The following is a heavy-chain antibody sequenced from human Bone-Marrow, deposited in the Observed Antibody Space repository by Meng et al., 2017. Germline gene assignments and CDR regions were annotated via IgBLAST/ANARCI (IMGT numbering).Heavy chain of an antibody. CDR3: ARVPWPDMMGYSWPSFDY. CDR1: GGSISSSSYY. J-gene: IGHJ4*02. V-gene: IGHV4-39*07. CDR2: IYYSGST. D-gene: IGHD3-16*01. Sequence: SETLSLTCTVSGGSISSSSYYWGWIRQPPGKGLEWIGSIYYSGSTYYNPSLKSRVTISVDTSKNQFSLKLSSVTAADTAVYYCARVPWPDMMGYSWPSFDYWGQGTLVTVSS.